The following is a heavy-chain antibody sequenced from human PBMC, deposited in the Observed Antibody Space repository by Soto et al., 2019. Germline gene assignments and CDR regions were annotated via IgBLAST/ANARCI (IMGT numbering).Heavy chain of an antibody. V-gene: IGHV1-69*06. Sequence: VASVKVSCKASGGTFSSYAISWVRQAPGQGLEWMGGIIPIFGTANYAQKFQGRVTITADKSTSTAYMELSSLRSEDTAVYYCARPQGDDSSGYYEDYYYGMGVWGQVTTVTVSS. CDR1: GGTFSSYA. D-gene: IGHD3-22*01. CDR3: ARPQGDDSSGYYEDYYYGMGV. CDR2: IIPIFGTA. J-gene: IGHJ6*02.